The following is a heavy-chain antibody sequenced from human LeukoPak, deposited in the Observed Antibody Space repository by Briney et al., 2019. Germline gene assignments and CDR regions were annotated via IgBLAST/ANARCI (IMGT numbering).Heavy chain of an antibody. CDR2: IIPILGIA. J-gene: IGHJ6*02. V-gene: IGHV1-69*04. D-gene: IGHD5-18*01. CDR3: ARRGTAMATGYYGMDV. CDR1: GGTFSSYA. Sequence: SVKVSCKASGGTFSSYAISWVRQAPGRGLEWMGRIIPILGIANYAQKFQGRVTITADKSTSTAYMELSSLRSEDTAVYYCARRGTAMATGYYGMDVWGQGTTVTVSS.